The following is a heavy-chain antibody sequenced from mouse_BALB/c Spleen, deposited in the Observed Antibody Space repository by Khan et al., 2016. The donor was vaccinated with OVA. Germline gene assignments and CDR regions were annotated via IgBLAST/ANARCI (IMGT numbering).Heavy chain of an antibody. CDR1: GYSFTTYY. CDR2: IDPFNDDT. J-gene: IGHJ3*01. D-gene: IGHD1-1*01. Sequence: VRLQQSGPELMKPGASVKISCKASGYSFTTYYIHWVKQSHGKSLEWIGYIDPFNDDTNYNQKFKGKATLTVDKSSSTAYMHLSSLTSEDSAVXYCARHGSSSWFAYWGQGTLVTVSA. CDR3: ARHGSSSWFAY. V-gene: IGHV1S135*01.